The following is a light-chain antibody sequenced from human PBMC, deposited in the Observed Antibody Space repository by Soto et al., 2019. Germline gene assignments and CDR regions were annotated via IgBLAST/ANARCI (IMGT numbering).Light chain of an antibody. CDR3: QCYDSSLSRYVV. CDR1: SSNIGAGYD. J-gene: IGLJ2*01. V-gene: IGLV1-40*01. CDR2: GNS. Sequence: QTVVTQPPSVSGAPGQRVTISCTGSSSNIGAGYDVHWYQQLPRTAPKLLIYGNSNRLSGVADQFSSSKSGTSASLPITGDQAVDEVEYYCQCYDSSLSRYVVFGGGTKLTVL.